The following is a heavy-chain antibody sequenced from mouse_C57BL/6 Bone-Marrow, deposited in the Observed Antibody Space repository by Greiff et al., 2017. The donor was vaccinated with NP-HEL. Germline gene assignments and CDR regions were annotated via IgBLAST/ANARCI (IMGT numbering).Heavy chain of an antibody. J-gene: IGHJ4*01. Sequence: QVQLQQPGAELVRPGSSVKLSCKASGYTFTSYWMHWVKQRPIQGLEWIGNINPSDSETHYNQKFKDKATLTVDKSSSTAYMQLSSLTSEDSAVYYCARRRSTVVATDYAMDYWGQGTSVTVSS. CDR1: GYTFTSYW. V-gene: IGHV1-52*01. CDR3: ARRRSTVVATDYAMDY. D-gene: IGHD1-1*01. CDR2: INPSDSET.